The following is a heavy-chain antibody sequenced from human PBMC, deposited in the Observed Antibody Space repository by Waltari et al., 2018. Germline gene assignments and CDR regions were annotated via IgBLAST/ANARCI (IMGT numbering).Heavy chain of an antibody. CDR2: LNKDATIA. CDR3: ARARGTSGSYD. D-gene: IGHD6-19*01. V-gene: IGHV3-74*01. J-gene: IGHJ4*02. Sequence: EVQLVESGGGLVQPGGSLRLSCACTGFTFSDNWMHWVRQAPGKGLVWVSRLNKDATIANYADSVKGRFTISRDNAKNTLYLQMNSLKVEDTAVYYCARARGTSGSYDWGLGTLVTVSS. CDR1: GFTFSDNW.